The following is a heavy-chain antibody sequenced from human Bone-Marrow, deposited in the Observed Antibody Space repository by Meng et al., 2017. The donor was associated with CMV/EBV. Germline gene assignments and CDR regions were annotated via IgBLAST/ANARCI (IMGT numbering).Heavy chain of an antibody. V-gene: IGHV4-31*02. CDR1: ACSLSICGSY. J-gene: IGHJ4*02. Sequence: SACSLSICGSYWTCIRQHPRTVLYCIGSISSSGATYYNPSLTSRVTISVDTSQNQFSLKLSSVTAADTAVYSCARAAESPWPMFDYWGQGTLVTVSS. CDR2: ISSSGAT. CDR3: ARAAESPWPMFDY.